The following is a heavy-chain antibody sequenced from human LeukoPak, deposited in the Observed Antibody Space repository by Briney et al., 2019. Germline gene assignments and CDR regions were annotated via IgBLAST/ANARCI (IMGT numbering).Heavy chain of an antibody. CDR1: GFNFEDDD. CDR2: ISWNGDRI. Sequence: GGSLRPSCTASGFNFEDDDMSWVRQVPGKGLEWVSGISWNGDRIGYADSVKGRFTISRDNAKYSLYLQMQSLRAEDMALYYCARDASGGGSYYYYMDVWGKGTTVTVSS. V-gene: IGHV3-20*04. J-gene: IGHJ6*03. CDR3: ARDASGGGSYYYYMDV. D-gene: IGHD1-1*01.